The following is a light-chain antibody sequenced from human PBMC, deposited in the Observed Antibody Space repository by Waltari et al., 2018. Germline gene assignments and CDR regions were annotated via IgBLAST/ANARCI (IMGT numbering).Light chain of an antibody. V-gene: IGKV3-11*01. CDR2: GAS. Sequence: LTQSPATLSLSPGESAPLSCRASQSVANYLAWYQQKPGQAPRLLIYGASSRDTGIPDRFSGTGSGTEFTLTISSLEPEDFAVYFCQRYSNSPLTFGGGTKVEIK. J-gene: IGKJ4*01. CDR1: QSVANY. CDR3: QRYSNSPLT.